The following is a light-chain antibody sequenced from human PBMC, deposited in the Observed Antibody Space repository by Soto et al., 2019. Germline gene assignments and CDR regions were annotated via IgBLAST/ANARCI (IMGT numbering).Light chain of an antibody. J-gene: IGKJ1*01. CDR1: QSVSSNY. CDR2: GAS. Sequence: EIVFTQSPGTRSLSTGERGTPSCSASQSVSSNYLAWYQQKPGQAPRIITYGASSRATGIPDRFSGSGSGTDFNLTISRPEPEDFAVYYCQHYGSSPETFGQGTQVDIK. V-gene: IGKV3-20*01. CDR3: QHYGSSPET.